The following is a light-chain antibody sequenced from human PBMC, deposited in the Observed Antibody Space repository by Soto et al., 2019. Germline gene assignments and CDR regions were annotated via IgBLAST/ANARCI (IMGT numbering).Light chain of an antibody. CDR2: EVS. Sequence: ALTQPASVSGSPGQSITISCTGTSSDVGGYNYVSWHQQHPGKAPKLMIFEVSYRPSGVSDRFSGSKSGNTASLTISGLQADDEADYYCSSNTRSSLYVFGTGTKLTVL. CDR3: SSNTRSSLYV. J-gene: IGLJ1*01. V-gene: IGLV2-14*01. CDR1: SSDVGGYNY.